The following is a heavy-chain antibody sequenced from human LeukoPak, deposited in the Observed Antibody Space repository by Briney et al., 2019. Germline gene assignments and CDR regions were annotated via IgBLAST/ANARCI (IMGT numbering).Heavy chain of an antibody. V-gene: IGHV1-2*02. CDR3: ASRFMGEYGDYEGTYFDY. Sequence: GASVKVSCKASGYTFTGYYLHWVRQAPGQGLEWMGWINPNSGGTKYAQKFQGRVTMTRDTSISTAYMELSRLRSDDTAVYYCASRFMGEYGDYEGTYFDYWGQGTLVTVSS. CDR1: GYTFTGYY. J-gene: IGHJ4*02. CDR2: INPNSGGT. D-gene: IGHD4-17*01.